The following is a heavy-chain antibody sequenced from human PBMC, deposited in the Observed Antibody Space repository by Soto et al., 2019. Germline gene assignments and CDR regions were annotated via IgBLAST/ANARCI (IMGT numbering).Heavy chain of an antibody. CDR3: ARVTRVTTVTGYYYYGMDV. J-gene: IGHJ6*02. CDR2: IIPIFGTA. V-gene: IGHV1-69*13. Sequence: SVKGSFKGSGGAYIIDAIGWVRQAPGQGLEWMGGIIPIFGTANYAQKFQGRVTITADESTSTAYMELSSLRSEDTAVYYCARVTRVTTVTGYYYYGMDVWGQGTTVNLSS. CDR1: GGAYIIDA. D-gene: IGHD4-4*01.